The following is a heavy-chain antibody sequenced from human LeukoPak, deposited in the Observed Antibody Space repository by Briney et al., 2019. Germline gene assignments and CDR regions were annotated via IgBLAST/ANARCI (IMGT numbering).Heavy chain of an antibody. CDR3: ARDIQLST. V-gene: IGHV3-23*01. D-gene: IGHD5-24*01. CDR1: GFTFRGSA. J-gene: IGHJ3*01. CDR2: ISYDGNNA. Sequence: GSLRLSCVASGFTFRGSAMSWVRPAPGKGLDWVSLISYDGNNAYYADSVRGRFTISRDNSKDTLYLEMNSLRAEDTAIYYCARDIQLSTWGLGTMVTVSS.